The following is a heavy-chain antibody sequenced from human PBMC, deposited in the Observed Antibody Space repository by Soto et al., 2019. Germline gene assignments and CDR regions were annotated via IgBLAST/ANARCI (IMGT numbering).Heavy chain of an antibody. CDR2: IYYSGST. CDR1: GGPINTDY. D-gene: IGHD3-10*01. J-gene: IGHJ4*02. CDR3: VRGFGGLPIENYFDS. Sequence: SETLSLTCTVSGGPINTDYWSWIRQPPGKGLEWIGYIYYSGSTNYNPSLKSRVTISVDTSKNQFSLKLTSVTAADTAVYYCVRGFGGLPIENYFDSWGQGTLVTVSS. V-gene: IGHV4-59*01.